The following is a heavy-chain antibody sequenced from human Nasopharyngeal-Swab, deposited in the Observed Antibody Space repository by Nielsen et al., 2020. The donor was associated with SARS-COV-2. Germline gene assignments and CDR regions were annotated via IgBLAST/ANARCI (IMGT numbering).Heavy chain of an antibody. CDR3: ARPRRELRVYYGMDV. CDR1: GFTFSNYA. CDR2: ISYDGPNK. V-gene: IGHV3-30-3*01. Sequence: GGSLRLSCAASGFTFSNYAMHWVRQAPGKGLEWVAVISYDGPNKYYADSVKGRFTVSRDNSKNTLYLQMNSLRAEDTAVYYCARPRRELRVYYGMDVWGQGTTVTVSS. D-gene: IGHD1-7*01. J-gene: IGHJ6*02.